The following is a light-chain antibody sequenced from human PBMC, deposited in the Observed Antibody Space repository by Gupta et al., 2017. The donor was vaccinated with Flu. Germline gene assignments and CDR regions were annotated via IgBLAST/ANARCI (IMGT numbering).Light chain of an antibody. J-gene: IGKJ1*01. V-gene: IGKV1-5*03. CDR3: HQYNTYPRT. Sequence: DIQMTQSPSTLSASVGDRITITCRASQSVSTWLAWYQQKPKKAPKLLIYKASTLESGVPSRFSGSGSGTEFTLTISSLQPGDFATYYCHQYNTYPRTFGQGTKVEVK. CDR1: QSVSTW. CDR2: KAS.